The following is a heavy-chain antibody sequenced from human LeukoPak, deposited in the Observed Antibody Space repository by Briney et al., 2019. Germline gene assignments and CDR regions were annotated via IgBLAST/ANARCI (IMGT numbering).Heavy chain of an antibody. CDR3: ARAIGYCSGGSCYGGGGIDY. CDR2: INPNSGGT. J-gene: IGHJ4*02. CDR1: GYTFTGYY. V-gene: IGHV1-2*02. Sequence: ASVKVSCKASGYTFTGYYMHWVRQAPGQGLEWMGWINPNSGGTNYAQKFQGRVTMTRDTSISTAYMELSRPRSDDTAVYYCARAIGYCSGGSCYGGGGIDYWGQGTLVTVSS. D-gene: IGHD2-15*01.